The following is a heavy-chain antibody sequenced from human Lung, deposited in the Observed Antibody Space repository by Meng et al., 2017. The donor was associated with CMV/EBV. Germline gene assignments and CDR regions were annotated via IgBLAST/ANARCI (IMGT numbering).Heavy chain of an antibody. CDR3: ARGSWNYDF. V-gene: IGHV1-18*01. D-gene: IGHD1-7*01. Sequence: SVKVSCKASGYTFTTYSITWVRQAPGQGLEWMGWISPYNGNTEYAQKFQGRVTMTTDTSTSTAYMEVRSLTSDDTAMYYCARGSWNYDFWGRGTLVNGAS. CDR2: ISPYNGNT. CDR1: GYTFTTYS. J-gene: IGHJ4*02.